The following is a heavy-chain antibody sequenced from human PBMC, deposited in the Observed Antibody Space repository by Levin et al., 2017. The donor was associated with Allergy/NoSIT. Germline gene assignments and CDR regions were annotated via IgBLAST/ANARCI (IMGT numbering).Heavy chain of an antibody. V-gene: IGHV4-39*01. Sequence: FWGGTSRAPGRGLEWIASIYYAGATYYNPSLKTRVTISIDTSKNQFSLKLTSVTAADTAVYYCARRFTASSNWDFDYWGQGTLVTVSS. J-gene: IGHJ4*02. CDR1: F. CDR3: ARRFTASSNWDFDY. CDR2: IYYAGAT. D-gene: IGHD2-2*01.